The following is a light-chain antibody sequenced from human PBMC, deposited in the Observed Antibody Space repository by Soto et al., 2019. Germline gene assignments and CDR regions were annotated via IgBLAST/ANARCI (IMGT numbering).Light chain of an antibody. J-gene: IGKJ1*01. CDR2: GAS. CDR3: QQYGASPQT. Sequence: EIVLTPSPGTLSLSPGEGATLSCRASQSLTSDYLAWYQQKPGQAPRLRIYGASSRATDIPDRFSGSGSGTDFTLTISRLEPDDFAVYYCQQYGASPQTFGQGTKVDIK. V-gene: IGKV3-20*01. CDR1: QSLTSDY.